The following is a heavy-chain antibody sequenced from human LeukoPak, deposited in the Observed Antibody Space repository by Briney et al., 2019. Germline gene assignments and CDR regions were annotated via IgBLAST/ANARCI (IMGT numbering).Heavy chain of an antibody. J-gene: IGHJ4*02. CDR3: VRRGESASYGDYRFDY. CDR1: GFTFSNYA. Sequence: GGSLRLSCAASGFTFSNYAMSWVRQAPGRGLEWVSAISGSSGLTYCADSVKGRFTISRDNSKNTLFLQMNSLRAEDTAVYYCVRRGESASYGDYRFDYWGQGTLVTVSS. D-gene: IGHD4-17*01. CDR2: ISGSSGLT. V-gene: IGHV3-23*01.